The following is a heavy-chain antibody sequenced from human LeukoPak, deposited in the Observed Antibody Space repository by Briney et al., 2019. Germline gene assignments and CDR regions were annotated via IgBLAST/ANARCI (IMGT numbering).Heavy chain of an antibody. CDR2: ISAYNGNT. CDR3: ARLGSGYDYAYFDY. V-gene: IGHV1-18*01. D-gene: IGHD5-12*01. J-gene: IGHJ4*02. CDR1: GYTFTSYG. Sequence: GASVKVSCEASGYTFTSYGISWVRQAPGHGLGWMGWISAYNGNTNYAQKLQGRVTMTTDTSTSTAYMELRSLRSDDTAVYYCARLGSGYDYAYFDYWGQGALVTVSS.